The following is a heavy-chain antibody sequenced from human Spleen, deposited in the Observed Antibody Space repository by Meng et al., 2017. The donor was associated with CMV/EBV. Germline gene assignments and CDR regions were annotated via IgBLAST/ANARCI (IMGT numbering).Heavy chain of an antibody. CDR2: ISWNSGRI. V-gene: IGHV3-9*01. CDR3: AKDRGSLSWNYCDY. Sequence: GGSLRLSCAASGFTFDDYAMHWVRQVPGKGLDWVSGISWNSGRIGYADSVKGRFSISRDNVKNSLYLQMNSLRAEETALYYCAKDRGSLSWNYCDYWGQGTLVTVSS. CDR1: GFTFDDYA. J-gene: IGHJ4*02. D-gene: IGHD6-13*01.